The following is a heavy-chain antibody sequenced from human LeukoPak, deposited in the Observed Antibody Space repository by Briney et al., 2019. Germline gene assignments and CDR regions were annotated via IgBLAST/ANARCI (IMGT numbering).Heavy chain of an antibody. V-gene: IGHV4-39*07. CDR1: GGSISSSSYY. CDR2: IYYSGST. D-gene: IGHD1-1*01. CDR3: ARDTTGTTNLDY. Sequence: SETLSLTCTVSGGSISSSSYYWGWIRQPPGKGLEWIGSIYYSGSTYYNPSLKSRVTISVDTSKNQFSLKLSSVTAADTAVYYCARDTTGTTNLDYWGQGTLVTVSS. J-gene: IGHJ4*02.